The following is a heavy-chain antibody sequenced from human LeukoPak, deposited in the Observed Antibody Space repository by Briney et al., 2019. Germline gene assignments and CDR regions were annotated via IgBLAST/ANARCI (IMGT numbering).Heavy chain of an antibody. V-gene: IGHV3-13*01. CDR1: GFTFSSYD. J-gene: IGHJ4*02. Sequence: PGGSLRLSCAASGFTFSSYDMLWVRQATGKGLEWVSAIGTAGDTYYPGSVKGRFTISRENAKNSLYLQMNSLRAGDTAVYYCARAMVRGEFDYWGQGTLVTVSS. D-gene: IGHD3-10*01. CDR3: ARAMVRGEFDY. CDR2: IGTAGDT.